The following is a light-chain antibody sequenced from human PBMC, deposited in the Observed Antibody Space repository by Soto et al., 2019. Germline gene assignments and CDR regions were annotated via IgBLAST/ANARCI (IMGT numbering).Light chain of an antibody. CDR3: LQHYSYPFT. CDR2: DAS. Sequence: ANQMNHSPSSLPASVGDRVTITCRASQGIRDDLAWYQQKPGRAPRLLIYDASTLQDGVPSRFSGSGSGTDFTLIISGLQAEDFATYYCLQHYSYPFTFGQGTRLEIK. CDR1: QGIRDD. J-gene: IGKJ5*01. V-gene: IGKV1-6*01.